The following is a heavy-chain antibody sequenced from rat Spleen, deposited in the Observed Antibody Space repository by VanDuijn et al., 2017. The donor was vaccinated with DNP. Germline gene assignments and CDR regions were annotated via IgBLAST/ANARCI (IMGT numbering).Heavy chain of an antibody. CDR1: GFTFSDFN. D-gene: IGHD4-3*01. J-gene: IGHJ2*01. CDR2: ISHDGSNT. V-gene: IGHV5-7*01. CDR3: IRWNSGHFDY. Sequence: EVHLVESGGGLVLPGGSLKLSCAASGFTFSDFNMAWVRQAPREGLEWVATISHDGSNTDYRDSVKGRFTISRDNAKSTLYLQMNSLRSEDMATYYCIRWNSGHFDYWGQGVMVTVSS.